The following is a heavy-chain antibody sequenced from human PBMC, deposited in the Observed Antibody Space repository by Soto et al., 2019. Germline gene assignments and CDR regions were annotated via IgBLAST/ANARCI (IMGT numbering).Heavy chain of an antibody. CDR1: GYTFTGHY. J-gene: IGHJ4*02. CDR2: IGPESGAT. Sequence: ASVKVSCKTSGYTFTGHYIHWVRQAPQQGPEWMGEIGPESGATRYAEKFRGRVTMTMDTSIATVFMELRNLSPDDTAVYYCGRGRSGQIVIFYWGQGTPVTVSS. CDR3: GRGRSGQIVIFY. D-gene: IGHD3-3*02. V-gene: IGHV1-2*02.